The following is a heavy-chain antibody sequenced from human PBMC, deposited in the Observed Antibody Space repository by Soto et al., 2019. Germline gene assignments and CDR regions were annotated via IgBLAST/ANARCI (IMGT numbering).Heavy chain of an antibody. J-gene: IGHJ4*02. CDR2: INPASGST. D-gene: IGHD6-13*01. CDR3: ARDLAAGEH. V-gene: IGHV1-46*01. Sequence: QVQLVQSGAGVKKPGASVKVSCRTSGYTFTHYYIHWVRQAPGQGLEWLGIINPASGSTNYAQDFQGRVTVTMDTSTTTVYMELSGLRAEDTAIFYCARDLAAGEHWGQGTLVTVSS. CDR1: GYTFTHYY.